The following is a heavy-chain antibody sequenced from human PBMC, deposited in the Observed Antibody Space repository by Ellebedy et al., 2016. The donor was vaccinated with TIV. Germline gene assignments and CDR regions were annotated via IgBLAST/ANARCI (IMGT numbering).Heavy chain of an antibody. CDR3: TAYRGYIYA. CDR1: GFTFSSYA. Sequence: GESLKISCAASGFTFSSYAMSWVRQAPGKGLEWVGRIKSNTDDGTTEYAAPVKGRFTISRDDSKNTLYLQMNSLETEDTAVYYCTAYRGYIYAWGQGTLVTVSS. J-gene: IGHJ5*02. D-gene: IGHD5-18*01. V-gene: IGHV3-15*01. CDR2: IKSNTDDGTT.